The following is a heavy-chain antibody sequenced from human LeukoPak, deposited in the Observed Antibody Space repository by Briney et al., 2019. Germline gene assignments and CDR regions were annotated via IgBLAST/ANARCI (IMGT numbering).Heavy chain of an antibody. D-gene: IGHD2-2*01. CDR2: ISHSGST. J-gene: IGHJ4*02. Sequence: SETLSLPCAVSGGSFSVYYWSWIRQPPGKGLEWIGEISHSGSTYYNPSLKSRVTISVDTSKNQFSLKLSSVTAADTAVYYCARYCSSTSCYLTTFDYWGQGTLVTVSS. CDR3: ARYCSSTSCYLTTFDY. CDR1: GGSFSVYY. V-gene: IGHV4-34*01.